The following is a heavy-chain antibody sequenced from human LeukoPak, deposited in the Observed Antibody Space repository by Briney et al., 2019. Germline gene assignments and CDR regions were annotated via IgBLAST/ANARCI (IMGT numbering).Heavy chain of an antibody. J-gene: IGHJ3*02. CDR3: ATDYYDSSGNIRLDAFDI. Sequence: ASVKVSCKVSGHTLTELSIHWVRQAPGEGLQWVGGFDPEEGEIVYAQWFQGRVTMTEDTSTDTAYMELSSLRSEDTAVYYCATDYYDSSGNIRLDAFDIWGQGTMVTVSS. V-gene: IGHV1-24*01. D-gene: IGHD3-22*01. CDR2: FDPEEGEI. CDR1: GHTLTELS.